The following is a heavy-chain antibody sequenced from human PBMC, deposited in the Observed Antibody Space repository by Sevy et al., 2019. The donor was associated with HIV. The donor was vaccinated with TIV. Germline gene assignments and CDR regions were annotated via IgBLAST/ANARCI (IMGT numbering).Heavy chain of an antibody. J-gene: IGHJ4*02. V-gene: IGHV3-23*01. D-gene: IGHD5-12*01. CDR3: TKDEAYTVATSYYFDY. CDR2: ISDSAYNT. Sequence: GGSLRLSCAASGFTFSNYAMSWVRQAPGNGLEWVSGISDSAYNTYYADSVKGRFTISRDNSKNSLYLQMNSLRAEDTAVYYCTKDEAYTVATSYYFDYSGQGTLVTVSS. CDR1: GFTFSNYA.